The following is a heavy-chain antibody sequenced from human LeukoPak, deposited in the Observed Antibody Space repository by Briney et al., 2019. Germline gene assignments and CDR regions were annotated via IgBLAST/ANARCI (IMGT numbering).Heavy chain of an antibody. CDR3: ARDLGIAVAGRGFDY. V-gene: IGHV1-18*01. D-gene: IGHD6-19*01. J-gene: IGHJ4*02. CDR2: ISAYNGNT. CDR1: GYTFTSYG. Sequence: GASVKVSCKASGYTFTSYGISWVRQAPGQGLEWMGWISAYNGNTNYAQKLQGRVTMTTDTSTSTAYMELRSLRSDDTAVYYCARDLGIAVAGRGFDYWGQGTLVTVCS.